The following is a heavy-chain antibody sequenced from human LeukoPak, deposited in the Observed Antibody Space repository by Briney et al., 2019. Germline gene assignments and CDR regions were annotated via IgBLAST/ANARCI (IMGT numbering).Heavy chain of an antibody. J-gene: IGHJ4*02. D-gene: IGHD4-17*01. V-gene: IGHV3-7*03. CDR1: GFPFSSYW. CDR2: IKQDGSEK. CDR3: ARGGTGDYGTAHN. Sequence: PGGSLRLSCAASGFPFSSYWMSWVRQAPGKGLEWVANIKQDGSEKYYVDSVKGRFTISRDNAKNSLYLQMNSLRADDTAVYFCARGGTGDYGTAHNWGQGTLVTVSS.